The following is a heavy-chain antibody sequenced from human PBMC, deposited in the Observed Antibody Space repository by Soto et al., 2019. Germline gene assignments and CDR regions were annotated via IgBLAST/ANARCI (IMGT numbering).Heavy chain of an antibody. V-gene: IGHV3-23*01. J-gene: IGHJ4*02. D-gene: IGHD2-2*01. Sequence: PGGSLRLSCAASGFTFSSYAMSWVRQAPGKGLEWVSGISGSGDSTYYADSVKGRFTISRDNSKNTLYLQMNSLRAEDTAVYYCAKDRGGCSSTSCPPRLFDYWGQGTLVTVSS. CDR3: AKDRGGCSSTSCPPRLFDY. CDR2: ISGSGDST. CDR1: GFTFSSYA.